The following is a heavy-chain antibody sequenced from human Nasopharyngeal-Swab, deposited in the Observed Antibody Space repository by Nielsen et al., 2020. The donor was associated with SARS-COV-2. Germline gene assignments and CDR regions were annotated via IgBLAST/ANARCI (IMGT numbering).Heavy chain of an antibody. J-gene: IGHJ4*02. V-gene: IGHV3-66*01. CDR2: IYSGGNT. D-gene: IGHD3-10*01. CDR3: ARDSNGSGRYY. Sequence: RQSPGKGLEWVSIIYSGGNTYYADSVKGRFTISRDNSKNTLFLQMNSLRAEDTAVYYCARDSNGSGRYYWGQGTLVTVSP.